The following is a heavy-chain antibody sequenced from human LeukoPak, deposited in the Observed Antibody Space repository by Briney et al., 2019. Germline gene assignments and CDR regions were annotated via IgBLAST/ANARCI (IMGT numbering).Heavy chain of an antibody. V-gene: IGHV4-59*01. CDR1: GGSISSYY. Sequence: SETLSLTCTVSGGSISSYYWSWIRQPPGKGLEWIGYIYYSGSTNYNPSPKSRVTISVDTSKNQFSLKLSSVTAADTAVYYCARSRAARNNWFDPWGQGTLVTVSS. CDR3: ARSRAARNNWFDP. J-gene: IGHJ5*02. CDR2: IYYSGST. D-gene: IGHD6-6*01.